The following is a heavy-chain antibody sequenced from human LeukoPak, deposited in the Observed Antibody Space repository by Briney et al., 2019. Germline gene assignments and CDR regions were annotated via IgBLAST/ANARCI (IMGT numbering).Heavy chain of an antibody. J-gene: IGHJ6*02. CDR1: GFTFSSYA. D-gene: IGHD3-22*01. CDR2: ISYDGSNK. V-gene: IGHV3-30-3*01. Sequence: WGSLRLSCAASGFTFSSYAMHWVRQAPGKGLEWVAVISYDGSNKYYADSVKGRFTISRDNSKNTLYLQMNSLRAEDTAVYYCARSPRSRGRPRYYYGMDVWGQGTTVTVSS. CDR3: ARSPRSRGRPRYYYGMDV.